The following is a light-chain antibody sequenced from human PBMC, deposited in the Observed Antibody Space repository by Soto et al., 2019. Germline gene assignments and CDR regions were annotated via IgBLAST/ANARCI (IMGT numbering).Light chain of an antibody. CDR3: SSYTTNNAHV. V-gene: IGLV2-14*01. CDR2: EIF. CDR1: TNDIGAFDY. Sequence: QSALTQPASVSASPGQSISISCTGTTNDIGAFDYVSWYQQHPGKAPKLIIYEIFNRPSGVSHRFSGSKSGNSASLTISGLQAEDEADYYCSSYTTNNAHVFGGGTKVT. J-gene: IGLJ2*01.